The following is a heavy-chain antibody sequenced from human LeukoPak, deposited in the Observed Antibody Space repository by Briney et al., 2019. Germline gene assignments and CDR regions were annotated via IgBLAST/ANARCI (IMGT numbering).Heavy chain of an antibody. D-gene: IGHD6-13*01. CDR2: IIPIFGTA. V-gene: IGHV1-69*05. J-gene: IGHJ4*02. CDR1: GGTFSSYA. CDR3: AREDSSSWPFDY. Sequence: SVKVSCKASGGTFSSYAISWVRQAPGQGLEWMGRIIPIFGTANYAQKFQGRVTITTDESTNTAYMELNSLRSEDTAVYYCAREDSSSWPFDYWGQGTLVTVSS.